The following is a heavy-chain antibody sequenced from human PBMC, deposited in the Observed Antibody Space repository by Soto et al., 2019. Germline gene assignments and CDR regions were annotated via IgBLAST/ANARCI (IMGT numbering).Heavy chain of an antibody. D-gene: IGHD3-10*01. Sequence: LTLSCAASGFTFSNAWMSWVPQAPGKGLEWVGRIKSKTDGGTTDYAAPVKGRFTISRDDSKNTLYLQMNSLKTEDTAVYHCTTEDYYGSASYPYWGQGTLVTVSS. J-gene: IGHJ4*02. CDR1: GFTFSNAW. V-gene: IGHV3-15*01. CDR3: TTEDYYGSASYPY. CDR2: IKSKTDGGTT.